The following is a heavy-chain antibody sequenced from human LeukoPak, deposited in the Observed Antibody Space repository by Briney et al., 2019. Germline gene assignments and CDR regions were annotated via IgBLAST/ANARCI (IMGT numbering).Heavy chain of an antibody. CDR2: IWYDGSNK. Sequence: QPGGSLRLSCAASGFTFSSYGMHWVRQAPGKGLEWVAVIWYDGSNKYYADSVKGRFTISRDNSKNTLYLQMNSLRAEDTAVYYRARSRTMVRGVIISYWGQGTLVTVSS. V-gene: IGHV3-33*01. CDR1: GFTFSSYG. CDR3: ARSRTMVRGVIISY. J-gene: IGHJ4*02. D-gene: IGHD3-10*01.